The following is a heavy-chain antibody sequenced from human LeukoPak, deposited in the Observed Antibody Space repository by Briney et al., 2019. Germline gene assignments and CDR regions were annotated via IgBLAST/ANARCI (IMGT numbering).Heavy chain of an antibody. CDR3: ARGGFPGYSTSWFY. D-gene: IGHD6-13*01. J-gene: IGHJ4*02. CDR1: GGSISTYY. CDR2: IYNSGTS. Sequence: SETLSLTCTVSGGSISTYYWSWVRQPPGKGLEWIGYIYNSGTSNYNPSLKSRVTISLDMSENQLSLKLTPLTAADTAVYYCARGGFPGYSTSWFYWGQGTLVTVSS. V-gene: IGHV4-59*01.